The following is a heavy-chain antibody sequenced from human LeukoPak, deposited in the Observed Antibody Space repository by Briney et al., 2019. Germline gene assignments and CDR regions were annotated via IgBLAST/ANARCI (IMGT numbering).Heavy chain of an antibody. V-gene: IGHV3-21*06. CDR2: ISGTRNFI. J-gene: IGHJ4*02. D-gene: IGHD5-24*01. CDR1: GFTFSLYT. CDR3: ARVINGYIDY. Sequence: SGESLRLSCAASGFTFSLYTIHWVRQTTGRGLEWVSSISGTRNFIFYAESLKGRFTISRDNANNSVYLQMDTLRAEDTAVYYCARVINGYIDYWGQGTLVTVSS.